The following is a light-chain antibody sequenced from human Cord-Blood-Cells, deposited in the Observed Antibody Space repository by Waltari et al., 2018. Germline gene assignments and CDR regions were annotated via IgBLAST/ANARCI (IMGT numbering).Light chain of an antibody. J-gene: IGKJ2*01. CDR2: GAS. V-gene: IGKV3-20*01. Sequence: EIVLTQSPGPLSLSPGERATFSCRASQSVSSSYLAWYQQKPGQAPRLLIYGASSRATGIPDRFSGSGSGTDFTLTISRLEPEDFAVYYCQQYGSSPQTFGQGTKLEIK. CDR3: QQYGSSPQT. CDR1: QSVSSSY.